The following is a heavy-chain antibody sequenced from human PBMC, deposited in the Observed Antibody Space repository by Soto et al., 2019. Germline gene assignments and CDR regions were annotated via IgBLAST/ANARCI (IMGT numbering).Heavy chain of an antibody. V-gene: IGHV3-23*01. CDR3: AKQDWGYYFDY. Sequence: GGSLSLSCAASDFTFSSYAMSWVRQAPGKGLEWVSAISGSGGSTYYADSVKGRFTISRDNSKNTLYLQMNSLRAEDTAVYYCAKQDWGYYFDYWGQGTLVTVSS. CDR1: DFTFSSYA. J-gene: IGHJ4*02. D-gene: IGHD7-27*01. CDR2: ISGSGGST.